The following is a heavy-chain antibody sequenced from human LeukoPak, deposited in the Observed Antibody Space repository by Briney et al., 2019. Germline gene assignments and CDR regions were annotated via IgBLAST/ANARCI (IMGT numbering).Heavy chain of an antibody. CDR2: IYPGDSDT. CDR3: VGGFLYNWNDVVY. J-gene: IGHJ4*02. CDR1: GYRFTTYW. V-gene: IGHV5-51*01. Sequence: GESLKISCKGSGYRFTTYWIGWVRQMPGKGPEWMGIIYPGDSDTRYSPSFQGQVTISADKSISTAYLQWSSLKASDTAMYFCVGGFLYNWNDVVYWGQGTQVTVSS. D-gene: IGHD1-1*01.